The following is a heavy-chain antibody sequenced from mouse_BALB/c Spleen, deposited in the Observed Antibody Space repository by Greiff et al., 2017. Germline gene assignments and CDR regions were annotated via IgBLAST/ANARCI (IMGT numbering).Heavy chain of an antibody. CDR3: ARFMITTDLYYAMDY. CDR2: IWSGGST. V-gene: IGHV2-2*02. Sequence: VMLVESGPGLVQPSQSLSITCTVSGFSLTSYGVHWVRQSPGKGLEWLGVIWSGGSTDYNAAFISRLSISKDNSKSQVFFKMNSLQANDTAIYYCARFMITTDLYYAMDYWGQGTSVTVSS. J-gene: IGHJ4*01. D-gene: IGHD2-4*01. CDR1: GFSLTSYG.